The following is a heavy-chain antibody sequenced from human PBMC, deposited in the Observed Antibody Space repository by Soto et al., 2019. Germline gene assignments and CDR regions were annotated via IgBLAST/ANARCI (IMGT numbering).Heavy chain of an antibody. J-gene: IGHJ2*01. D-gene: IGHD3-22*01. CDR1: GGSISSYY. CDR2: IYYSGST. V-gene: IGHV4-59*01. CDR3: ARERYYDSSGYYYVGYWYFDL. Sequence: PSETLSLTCTVSGGSISSYYWSWIRQPPGKGLGWIGYIYYSGSTNYNPSLKSRVTISVDTSKNQFSLKLSSVTAADTAVYYCARERYYDSSGYYYVGYWYFDLWGRGTLVTVSS.